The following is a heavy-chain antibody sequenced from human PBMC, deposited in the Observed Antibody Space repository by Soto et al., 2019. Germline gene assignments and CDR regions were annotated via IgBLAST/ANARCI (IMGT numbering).Heavy chain of an antibody. Sequence: QVQLVESGGGVVQPGRSLRLSCAASGFTFSSYGMHWVRQAPGKGLEWVAVIWYDGSNKYYADSVKGQFTISRDNSKNTLYLQMNSLRAEDTAVYYCARDRPTHDYGDYVLDYWGQGTLVTVSS. D-gene: IGHD4-17*01. CDR1: GFTFSSYG. CDR3: ARDRPTHDYGDYVLDY. J-gene: IGHJ4*02. CDR2: IWYDGSNK. V-gene: IGHV3-33*01.